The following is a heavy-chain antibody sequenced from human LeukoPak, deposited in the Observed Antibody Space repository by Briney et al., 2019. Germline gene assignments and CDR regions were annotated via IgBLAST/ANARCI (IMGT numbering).Heavy chain of an antibody. V-gene: IGHV1-69*04. J-gene: IGHJ4*02. CDR3: ARDALDYYASGSYYSD. Sequence: SVKVSCKASGGTFSSYAISWVRQAPGQGLEWMGRIIPIFGIANYAQKFQGRVTITADKSTSTAYMELRSLRSEDTAVYYCARDALDYYASGSYYSDWGQGTLVTVSS. CDR2: IIPIFGIA. CDR1: GGTFSSYA. D-gene: IGHD3-10*01.